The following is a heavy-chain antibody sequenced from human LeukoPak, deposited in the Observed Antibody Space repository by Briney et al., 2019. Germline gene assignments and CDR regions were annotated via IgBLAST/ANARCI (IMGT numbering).Heavy chain of an antibody. CDR3: ARDGYCSSTSCSPDY. J-gene: IGHJ4*02. D-gene: IGHD2-2*03. V-gene: IGHV1-2*02. CDR2: INPNSGGT. Sequence: ASVKVSCKASGYTFTGYYMHWVRQAPGQGLEWMGWINPNSGGTNYAQKFQGRVTMTRDTSISTAYMELSRLRSDDTAVYYCARDGYCSSTSCSPDYWGQGTLVTVSS. CDR1: GYTFTGYY.